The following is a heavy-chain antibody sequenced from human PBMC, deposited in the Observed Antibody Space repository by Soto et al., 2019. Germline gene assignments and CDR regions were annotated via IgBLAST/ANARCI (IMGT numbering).Heavy chain of an antibody. CDR1: GFTFDDYA. CDR2: ISWNSGSI. V-gene: IGHV3-9*01. D-gene: IGHD3-3*01. CDR3: AKGYSSQGFWSGDSTDYFDY. Sequence: PGGSLRLSCAASGFTFDDYAMHWVRQAPGKGLEWVSGISWNSGSIGYADSVKGRFTISRDKAKNSLYLQMNRLRAEDTALYYCAKGYSSQGFWSGDSTDYFDYWGQGTLVTVSS. J-gene: IGHJ4*02.